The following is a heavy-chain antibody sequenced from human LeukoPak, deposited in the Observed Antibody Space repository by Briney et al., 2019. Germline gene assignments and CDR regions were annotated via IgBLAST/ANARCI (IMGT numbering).Heavy chain of an antibody. CDR3: ARDLTHYDGSGTWFDP. CDR2: ISSSSTI. D-gene: IGHD3-10*01. CDR1: GFTFSDYY. Sequence: GGSLRLSCAASGFTFSDYYMNWVRQAPGKGLEWVSSISSSSTIYYADSVKGRFTISRDNAKNSLYLQMNSLRAEDTAVYYCARDLTHYDGSGTWFDPWGQGTLVTVSS. J-gene: IGHJ5*02. V-gene: IGHV3-69-1*02.